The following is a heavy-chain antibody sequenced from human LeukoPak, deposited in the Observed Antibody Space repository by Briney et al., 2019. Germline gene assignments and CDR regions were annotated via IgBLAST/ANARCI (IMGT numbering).Heavy chain of an antibody. V-gene: IGHV3-30*18. D-gene: IGHD4-11*01. CDR1: GFTFSSYG. J-gene: IGHJ4*02. CDR3: AKESPTTPAYYFDC. Sequence: GRSLRLSCAASGFTFSSYGMHWVRQAPGKGLEWVAVISYDGSNKYYADSVKGRFTISRDNSKNTLYLQMNSLRAEDTAVYYCAKESPTTPAYYFDCWGQGTLVTVSS. CDR2: ISYDGSNK.